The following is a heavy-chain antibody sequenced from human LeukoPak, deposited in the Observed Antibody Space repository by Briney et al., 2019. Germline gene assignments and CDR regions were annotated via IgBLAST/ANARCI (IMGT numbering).Heavy chain of an antibody. D-gene: IGHD4-17*01. V-gene: IGHV2-5*01. CDR2: IYWNDDN. CDR3: AHYGDYRFLYYFDY. CDR1: GFSLSTSGVG. Sequence: SGPTLVKPTQTLTLTCTFSGFSLSTSGVGVGWIRQPPGKALERLALIYWNDDNRYSPSLKRRLTITKDTSKNQVVLTMTNMDPVDTATYYCAHYGDYRFLYYFDYWGQGTLVTVSS. J-gene: IGHJ4*02.